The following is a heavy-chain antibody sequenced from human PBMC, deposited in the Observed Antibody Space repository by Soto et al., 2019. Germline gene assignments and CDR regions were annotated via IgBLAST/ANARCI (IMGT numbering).Heavy chain of an antibody. J-gene: IGHJ4*02. D-gene: IGHD2-2*01. CDR3: AREFCIGTSCFGGGH. CDR1: GYIFATYG. Sequence: VKVSCKASGYIFATYGIQWVRQAPGQRPEWMGGINTVNGDTKYSQKFQGRVTITMDTSASTSYMELNSLRSEDTAVYFCAREFCIGTSCFGGGHWGQGTLVTVSS. CDR2: INTVNGDT. V-gene: IGHV1-3*04.